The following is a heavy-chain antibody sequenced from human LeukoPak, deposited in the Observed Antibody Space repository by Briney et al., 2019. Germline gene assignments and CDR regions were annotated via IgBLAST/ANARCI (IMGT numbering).Heavy chain of an antibody. CDR3: ARGRDGYNFFDY. V-gene: IGHV3-30*04. J-gene: IGHJ4*02. CDR1: GFTFSSYA. D-gene: IGHD5-24*01. CDR2: ISYDGSNK. Sequence: PGGSLRLSCAASGFTFSSYAMHWVRQAPGKGLEWVAVISYDGSNKYYADSAKGRFTISRDNSKNTLYLQMNSLRAEDTAVYYCARGRDGYNFFDYWGQGTLVTVSS.